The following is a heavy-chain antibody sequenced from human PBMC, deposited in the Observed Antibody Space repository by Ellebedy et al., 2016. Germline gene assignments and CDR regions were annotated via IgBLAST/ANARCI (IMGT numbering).Heavy chain of an antibody. CDR1: GGSISSSNYY. Sequence: SETLSLTCTVSGGSISSSNYYWGWIRQPPGKGLEWIGTIFYNGNTYYNPSHQSRVTISVDPSNNQFSLKLSYVTATDTAVYYCAKRGGGGRALDYWGQGTLVTVSS. V-gene: IGHV4-39*01. CDR2: IFYNGNT. D-gene: IGHD3-16*01. CDR3: AKRGGGGRALDY. J-gene: IGHJ4*02.